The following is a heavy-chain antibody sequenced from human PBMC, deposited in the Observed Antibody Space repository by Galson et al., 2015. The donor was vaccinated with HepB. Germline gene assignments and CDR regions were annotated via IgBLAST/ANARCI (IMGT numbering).Heavy chain of an antibody. J-gene: IGHJ5*02. D-gene: IGHD2-2*01. CDR3: ARVRGGCSTSSCYFDP. CDR1: GDSISSNNW. V-gene: IGHV4-4*02. Sequence: TLSLTCAVSGDSISSNNWWNWVRQSPGKGLEWIGEIHHSVGANYNPSLRSRITISIDYSTNQFSLSLSSVTAADTAVYYCARVRGGCSTSSCYFDPWGQGTLVTVSS. CDR2: IHHSVGA.